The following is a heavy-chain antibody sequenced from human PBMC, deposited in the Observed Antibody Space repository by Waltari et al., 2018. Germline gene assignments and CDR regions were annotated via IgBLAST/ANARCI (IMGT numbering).Heavy chain of an antibody. V-gene: IGHV3-23*04. CDR2: ISGSGGST. Sequence: EVQLVESGGGLVKPGGSLRLSCAASGFTFSNAWMNWVRQAPGKGLEWVSAISGSGGSTYYADSVKGRFTISRDNSKNTLYLQMNSLRAEDTAVYYCASDLTTFDYFDYWGQGTLVTVSS. CDR3: ASDLTTFDYFDY. J-gene: IGHJ4*02. CDR1: GFTFSNAW. D-gene: IGHD4-4*01.